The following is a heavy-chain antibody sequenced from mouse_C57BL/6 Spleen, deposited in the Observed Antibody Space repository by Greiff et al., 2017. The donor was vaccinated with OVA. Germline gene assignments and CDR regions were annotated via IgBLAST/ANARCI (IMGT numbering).Heavy chain of an antibody. D-gene: IGHD1-1*01. J-gene: IGHJ2*01. V-gene: IGHV1-82*01. CDR2: IYPGDGDT. CDR1: GYAFSSSW. Sequence: QVQLQQSGPELVKPGASVKISCKASGYAFSSSWMNWVKQRPGKGLEWIGRIYPGDGDTNYNGKFKGKATLTADKSSSTAYMQLSSLTSEDSAVYFCARYDNYYGSFDYWGQGTTLTVSS. CDR3: ARYDNYYGSFDY.